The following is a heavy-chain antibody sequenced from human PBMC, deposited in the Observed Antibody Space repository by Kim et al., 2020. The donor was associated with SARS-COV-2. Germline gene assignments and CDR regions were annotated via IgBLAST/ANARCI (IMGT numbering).Heavy chain of an antibody. CDR3: ARDLKGLGFLEAFLFGY. CDR1: GFTFSSYW. CDR2: IKQDGSEK. V-gene: IGHV3-7*03. J-gene: IGHJ4*02. D-gene: IGHD3-3*01. Sequence: GGSLRLSCAASGFTFSSYWMSWVRQAPGKGLEWVANIKQDGSEKYYVDSVKGRFTISRDNAKNSLYLQMNSLRAEDTAVYYCARDLKGLGFLEAFLFGYWGQGTLVTVSS.